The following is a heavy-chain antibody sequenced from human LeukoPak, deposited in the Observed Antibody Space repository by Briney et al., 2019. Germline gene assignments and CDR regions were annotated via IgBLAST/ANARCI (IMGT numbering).Heavy chain of an antibody. V-gene: IGHV3-21*01. J-gene: IGHJ3*02. D-gene: IGHD1-26*01. CDR1: GFTFRSYS. CDR2: ITSSSSHT. CDR3: ARDLIVGDTGDVFDI. Sequence: PGGSLRLSCAAAGFTFRSYSMNWLRQAPGKGLEWVSSITSSSSHTYYADSVKGRFTISRDNAKNSLYLQLNSLRAEDTAVYYCARDLIVGDTGDVFDIWGQGTMVTVSS.